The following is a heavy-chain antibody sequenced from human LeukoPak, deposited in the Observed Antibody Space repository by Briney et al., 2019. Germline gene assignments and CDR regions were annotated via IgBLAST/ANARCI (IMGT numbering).Heavy chain of an antibody. J-gene: IGHJ4*02. CDR2: IKQDGSEK. Sequence: GGSLRLSCAASGFTFSSYWMSWVRQAPGKGLEWVANIKQDGSEKYYVDSVKGRFTISRDNAKNSLYLQMNSLRAEDTAVYYCARDRGCSSTSCSNFDYWGQGTLSPSPQ. CDR1: GFTFSSYW. D-gene: IGHD2-2*01. V-gene: IGHV3-7*01. CDR3: ARDRGCSSTSCSNFDY.